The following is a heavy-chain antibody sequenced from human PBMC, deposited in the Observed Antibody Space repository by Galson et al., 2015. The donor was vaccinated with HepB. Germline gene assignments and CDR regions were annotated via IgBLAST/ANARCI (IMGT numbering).Heavy chain of an antibody. CDR1: GFTFSSYA. Sequence: SLRLSCAASGFTFSSYAMHWVRQAPGKGLEWVGVISYDGSNKYYAQSVQGRFTISRDNSKNTRYLQMNSLRAEDTAVYYCARGHEFWSDWWFDPWGHGTLVTVSS. D-gene: IGHD3-3*01. CDR2: ISYDGSNK. CDR3: ARGHEFWSDWWFDP. V-gene: IGHV3-30-3*01. J-gene: IGHJ5*02.